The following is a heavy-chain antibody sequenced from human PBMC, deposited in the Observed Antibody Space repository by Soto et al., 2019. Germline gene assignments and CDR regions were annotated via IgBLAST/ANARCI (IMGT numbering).Heavy chain of an antibody. J-gene: IGHJ4*02. CDR3: AKGLDIVATITDY. V-gene: IGHV3-9*01. CDR1: GFTFDDYA. CDR2: VSWNSGSI. Sequence: VQLVESGGGLVQPGRSLRLSCAASGFTFDDYAMHWVRQAPGKGLEWVSGVSWNSGSIGYADSVKGRFTISRDNAKNSLYLQMNSLRAEDTALYYCAKGLDIVATITDYWGQGTLVTVSS. D-gene: IGHD5-12*01.